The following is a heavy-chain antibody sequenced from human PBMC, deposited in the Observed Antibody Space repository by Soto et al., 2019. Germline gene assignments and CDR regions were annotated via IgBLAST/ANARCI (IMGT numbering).Heavy chain of an antibody. CDR1: GYTFTGYY. D-gene: IGHD3-16*02. J-gene: IGHJ6*02. CDR3: ARDPYDYVWGSYRLPYYYYYGMDV. Sequence: GASVKVSCKASGYTFTGYYMHWVRQAPGQGLEWMGWINPNSGSTNYAQKFQCRVTMTRDTSISTAYMELSRLRSDDTAVYYCARDPYDYVWGSYRLPYYYYYGMDVWGQGTTVTVSS. V-gene: IGHV1-2*02. CDR2: INPNSGST.